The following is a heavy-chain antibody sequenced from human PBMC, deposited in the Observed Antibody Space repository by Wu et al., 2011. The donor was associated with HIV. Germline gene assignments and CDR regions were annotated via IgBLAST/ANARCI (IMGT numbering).Heavy chain of an antibody. CDR2: ISAYNGDT. CDR3: ARDESGSSSYYGMDV. Sequence: QVQLVQSGAEVKKPGASVKVSCKASGYIFTSYGITWVRQAPGQGLEWMGWISAYNGDTKYAQKLQGRVTMTTDTSTNTAYMELKSLRSDDTAVYYCARDESGSSSYYGMDVWGQGTTVTVSS. J-gene: IGHJ6*02. V-gene: IGHV1-18*01. CDR1: GYIFTSYG. D-gene: IGHD1-26*01.